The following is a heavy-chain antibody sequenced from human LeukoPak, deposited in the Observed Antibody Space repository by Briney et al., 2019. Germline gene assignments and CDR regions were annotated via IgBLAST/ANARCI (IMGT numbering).Heavy chain of an antibody. CDR1: GYTLTELS. CDR2: FDPEDGET. V-gene: IGHV1-24*01. CDR3: ATVLRLFDAFDI. J-gene: IGHJ3*02. Sequence: ASVKVSCKVSGYTLTELSMHWVRQAPGKGLEWMGGFDPEDGETIYAQKFQGRVTMTEDTSTDTAYMELSSLRSEDTAVYYCATVLRLFDAFDIWGQGTVVTVSS. D-gene: IGHD3-22*01.